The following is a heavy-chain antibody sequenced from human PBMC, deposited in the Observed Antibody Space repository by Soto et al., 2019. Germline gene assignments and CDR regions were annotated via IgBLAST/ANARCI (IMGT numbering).Heavy chain of an antibody. D-gene: IGHD6-13*01. Sequence: GGSLRLSCAASGFTFSSDSMNWVRQAPGKGLEWVSSISSSSSYIYYADSVKGRFTISRDNAKNSLYLQMNSLRDEDTAVYYCAREWAYSSRWYGGYYYYGMDVWGQGTTVTVSS. V-gene: IGHV3-21*01. CDR2: ISSSSSYI. J-gene: IGHJ6*02. CDR1: GFTFSSDS. CDR3: AREWAYSSRWYGGYYYYGMDV.